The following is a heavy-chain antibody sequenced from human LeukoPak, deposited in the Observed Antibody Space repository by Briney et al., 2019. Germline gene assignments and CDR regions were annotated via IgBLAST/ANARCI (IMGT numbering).Heavy chain of an antibody. CDR1: GISLSNYG. V-gene: IGHV3-23*01. J-gene: IGHJ4*02. Sequence: GGSLRLSCAVSGISLSNYGMSWVRQALGKGLEWVAGISGSGGGTNYADSVKGRFTISRDNPKNTLYLQMNRLRAEDTAVYFCAKRGVVIRVILVGFHKEAYYFDSWGQGALVTVSS. CDR2: ISGSGGGT. CDR3: AKRGVVIRVILVGFHKEAYYFDS. D-gene: IGHD3-22*01.